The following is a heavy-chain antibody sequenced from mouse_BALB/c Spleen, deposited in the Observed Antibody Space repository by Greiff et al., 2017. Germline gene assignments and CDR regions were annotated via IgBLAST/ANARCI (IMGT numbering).Heavy chain of an antibody. V-gene: IGHV7-1*02. CDR2: SRNKANDYTT. J-gene: IGHJ1*01. Sequence: EVKVVESGGGLVQPGGSLRLSCATSGFTFSDFYMEWVRQPPGKRLEWIAASRNKANDYTTEYSASVKGRFIVSRDTSQSILYLQMNALRAEDTAIYYCARDYGNWYFEVWGAGTTVTVSS. CDR3: ARDYGNWYFEV. CDR1: GFTFSDFY. D-gene: IGHD2-1*01.